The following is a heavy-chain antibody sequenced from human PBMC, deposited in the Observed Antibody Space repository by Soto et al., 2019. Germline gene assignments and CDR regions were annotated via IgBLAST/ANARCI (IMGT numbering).Heavy chain of an antibody. Sequence: LRLSCAASGFTFSSYGMHWVRQAPGKGLEWVAVIWYDGSNKYYADSVKGRFTISRDNSKNTLYLQMNSLRAEDTAVYYCARGYSSSWFHVYYYGMDVWGQGTTVTVSS. D-gene: IGHD6-13*01. J-gene: IGHJ6*02. CDR2: IWYDGSNK. CDR1: GFTFSSYG. V-gene: IGHV3-33*01. CDR3: ARGYSSSWFHVYYYGMDV.